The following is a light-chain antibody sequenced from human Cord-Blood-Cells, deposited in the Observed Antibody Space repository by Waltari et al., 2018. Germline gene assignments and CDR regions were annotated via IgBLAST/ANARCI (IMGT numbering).Light chain of an antibody. CDR2: DVS. J-gene: IGLJ3*02. V-gene: IGLV2-11*01. Sequence: QSALTQPRSVSGSPGQSVTISCTGTSSDVGGYNYVSWYQQHPGKAPKLMIYDVSKRASGVPDRFSGSKSGNTASLTISGLQAEDGADYYCCSYAGSYTWVFGGGTKLPVL. CDR3: CSYAGSYTWV. CDR1: SSDVGGYNY.